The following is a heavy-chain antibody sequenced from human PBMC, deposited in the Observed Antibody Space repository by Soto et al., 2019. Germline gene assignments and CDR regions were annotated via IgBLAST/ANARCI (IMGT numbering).Heavy chain of an antibody. D-gene: IGHD3-22*01. J-gene: IGHJ4*02. V-gene: IGHV3-33*01. Sequence: QVQLVESGGGVVQPGRSLRLSCAASGFTFSSYGMHWVRQAPGKGLEWVAVIWYDGSNKYYADSVKGRFTICRDNSKNTLDLQMNSLRAEDTAVYYCARDYDSSGYPRYYFDYWGQGTLVTVSS. CDR1: GFTFSSYG. CDR2: IWYDGSNK. CDR3: ARDYDSSGYPRYYFDY.